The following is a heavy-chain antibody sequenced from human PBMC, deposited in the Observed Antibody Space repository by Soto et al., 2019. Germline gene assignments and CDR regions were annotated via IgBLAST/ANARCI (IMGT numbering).Heavy chain of an antibody. D-gene: IGHD5-18*01. CDR2: ISAYNGNT. Sequence: GASVKGSCKASGYTFTSYGISWVRQAPGQGLEWMGWISAYNGNTNYAQKLQGRVTMTTDTSTSTAYMELRSLRSDDTAVYYCAREGRGYSYGLSDYWGQGTLVTVSS. V-gene: IGHV1-18*04. J-gene: IGHJ4*02. CDR3: AREGRGYSYGLSDY. CDR1: GYTFTSYG.